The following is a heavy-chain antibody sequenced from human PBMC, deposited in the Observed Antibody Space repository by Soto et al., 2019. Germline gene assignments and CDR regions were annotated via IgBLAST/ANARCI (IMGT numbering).Heavy chain of an antibody. J-gene: IGHJ3*02. V-gene: IGHV3-30*18. D-gene: IGHD2-2*01. CDR1: GFTFSSYG. CDR2: ISYDGSNK. CDR3: AKEAAVLGYCSSTSCYPSAFDI. Sequence: QVQLVESGGGVVQPGRSLRLSCAASGFTFSSYGMHWVRQAPGKGLEWVAVISYDGSNKYYADSVKGRFTISRDNSKNTLYLHMNSLRAEDTAVYYCAKEAAVLGYCSSTSCYPSAFDIWGQGTMVTVSS.